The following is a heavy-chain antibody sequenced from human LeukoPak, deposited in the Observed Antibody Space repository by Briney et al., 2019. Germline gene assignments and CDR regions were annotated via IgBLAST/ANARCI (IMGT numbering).Heavy chain of an antibody. D-gene: IGHD6-13*01. CDR3: ARGFGSSWYPDY. J-gene: IGHJ4*02. CDR1: GFTFSSYA. Sequence: GGSLRLSCAASGFTFSSYAMHWVRQAPGKGLEWVAVISYDGSNKYYADSVKGRFTISRDNSKNTLYLQMNSLRAEDTAVYYCARGFGSSWYPDYWGQGTLVTVSS. CDR2: ISYDGSNK. V-gene: IGHV3-30*04.